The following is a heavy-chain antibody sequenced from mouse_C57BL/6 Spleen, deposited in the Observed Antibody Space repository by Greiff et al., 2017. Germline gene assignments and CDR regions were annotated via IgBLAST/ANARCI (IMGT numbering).Heavy chain of an antibody. CDR1: GYTFTSYW. CDR3: ASGDYDGRFAY. CDR2: IDPSDSYT. D-gene: IGHD2-4*01. V-gene: IGHV1-59*01. J-gene: IGHJ3*01. Sequence: QVQLQQPGAELVRPGTSVKLSCKASGYTFTSYWMHWVKQRPGQGLEWIGVIDPSDSYTNYNQKFKGKATLTVDTSSSTAYMQLSSLTSEDSAVYYCASGDYDGRFAYWGQGTLVTVSA.